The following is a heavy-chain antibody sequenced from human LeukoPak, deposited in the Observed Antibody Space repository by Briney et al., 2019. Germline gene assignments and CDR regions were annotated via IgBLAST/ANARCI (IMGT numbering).Heavy chain of an antibody. D-gene: IGHD3-10*01. CDR1: GGSFSGYY. J-gene: IGHJ3*02. CDR2: INHSGST. V-gene: IGHV4-34*01. Sequence: SETLSLTCAVYGGSFSGYYWSWIRQPPGKGLEWIGEINHSGSTNYNPSLKSRVTISVDTSKNQFSLKLSSVTAADTAVYYCARDRDSYAFDIWGQGTMVTVSS. CDR3: ARDRDSYAFDI.